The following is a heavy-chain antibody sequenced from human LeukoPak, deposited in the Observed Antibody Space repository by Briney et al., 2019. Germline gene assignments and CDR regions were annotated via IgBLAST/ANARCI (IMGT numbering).Heavy chain of an antibody. V-gene: IGHV1-8*01. CDR1: GYTFTSYD. Sequence: GASVKVSCKASGYTFTSYDINWVRQATGQGLEWMGWMNPNSGNTGYAQKFQGRVTMTEDTSTDTAYMELGSLRSEDTAVYYCATVGELLRPNYYYYGMDVWGQGTTVTVSS. D-gene: IGHD1-26*01. CDR3: ATVGELLRPNYYYYGMDV. CDR2: MNPNSGNT. J-gene: IGHJ6*02.